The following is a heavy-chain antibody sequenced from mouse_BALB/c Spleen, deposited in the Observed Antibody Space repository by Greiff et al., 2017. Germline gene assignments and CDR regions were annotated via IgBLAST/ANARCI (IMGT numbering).Heavy chain of an antibody. V-gene: IGHV1-14*01. Sequence: VHVKQSGPELVKPGASVKMSCKASGYTFTSYVMHWVKQKPGQGLEWIGYINPHNDGTKYNEKFKGKATLTSDKSSSIVYMEFSSLTSEDSAVYYCARGDIYAMDYWGQGTSVTVSS. J-gene: IGHJ4*01. CDR2: INPHNDGT. CDR1: GYTFTSYV. CDR3: ARGDIYAMDY. D-gene: IGHD2-13*01.